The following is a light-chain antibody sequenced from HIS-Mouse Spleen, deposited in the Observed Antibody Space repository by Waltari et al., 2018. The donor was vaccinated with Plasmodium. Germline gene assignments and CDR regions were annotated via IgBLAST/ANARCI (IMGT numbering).Light chain of an antibody. CDR3: QQYNNWSFT. CDR2: GAS. Sequence: EIVMTQSPATLSVSPGERATLSCRASQCVSSNLAWYQQKPCQAPRLLIDGASTRATGIPARFSGSGSGTEFTLTISSLQSEDFAVYYCQQYNNWSFTFGPGTKVDIK. V-gene: IGKV3-15*01. CDR1: QCVSSN. J-gene: IGKJ3*01.